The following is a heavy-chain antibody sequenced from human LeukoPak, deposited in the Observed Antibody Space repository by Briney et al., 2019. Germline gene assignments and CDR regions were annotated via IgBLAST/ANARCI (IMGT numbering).Heavy chain of an antibody. V-gene: IGHV4-59*01. CDR3: ARAVSSSWIHDAFDI. CDR1: GGSISSYY. J-gene: IGHJ3*02. Sequence: SETLSLTCTVSGGSISSYYWSWIRQPPGKGLEWIGYIYYSGSTNYNPSLKSRVTISVDTSKNQFSLKLSSVTAADTAVYYCARAVSSSWIHDAFDIWGQGTMVTASS. D-gene: IGHD6-13*01. CDR2: IYYSGST.